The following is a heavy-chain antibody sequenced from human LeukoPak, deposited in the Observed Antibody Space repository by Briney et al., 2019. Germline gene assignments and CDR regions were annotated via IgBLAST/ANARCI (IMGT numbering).Heavy chain of an antibody. J-gene: IGHJ5*02. CDR2: ISWNSGSI. D-gene: IGHD2-2*01. Sequence: PGRSLRLSCAASGFTFDDYAMHWVRQAPGKGLEWVSGISWNSGSIGYADSVKGRFTISRDNAKNSLYLQMNSLRAEDTALYYCAKESSIVVVPAAIGGGWSDPWGQGTLVTVSS. CDR1: GFTFDDYA. V-gene: IGHV3-9*01. CDR3: AKESSIVVVPAAIGGGWSDP.